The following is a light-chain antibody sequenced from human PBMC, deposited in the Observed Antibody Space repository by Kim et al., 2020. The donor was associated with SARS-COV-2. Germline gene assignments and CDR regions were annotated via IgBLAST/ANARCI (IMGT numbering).Light chain of an antibody. CDR3: LQDYNYPWT. CDR1: QGIRND. J-gene: IGKJ1*01. CDR2: AAS. Sequence: AAVGDRVTITCRASQGIRNDLGWYQQKPGKAHKLLIYAASRLQSGVPSRCSGSGSGTDFTLTISSLQPEDCATYYCLQDYNYPWTFGQGTKVEIK. V-gene: IGKV1-6*01.